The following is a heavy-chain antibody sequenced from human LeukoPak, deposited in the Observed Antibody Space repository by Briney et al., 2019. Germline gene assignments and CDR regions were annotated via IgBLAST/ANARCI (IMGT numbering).Heavy chain of an antibody. Sequence: ASVKVSCKASGGTFSSYAISWVRQAPGQGLEGMGRIIPILGIANYAQKFQGRVTITADKSTSTAYMELSSLRSEDTAVYYCARVSTVTTRTDYWGQGTLVTASS. V-gene: IGHV1-69*04. CDR3: ARVSTVTTRTDY. D-gene: IGHD4-17*01. J-gene: IGHJ4*02. CDR1: GGTFSSYA. CDR2: IIPILGIA.